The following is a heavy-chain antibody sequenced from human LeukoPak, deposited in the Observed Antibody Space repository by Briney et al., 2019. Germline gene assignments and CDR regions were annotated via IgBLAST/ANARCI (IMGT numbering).Heavy chain of an antibody. CDR3: ATQILLCHYY. CDR2: IYHSGST. CDR1: DYSISSGHY. D-gene: IGHD2/OR15-2a*01. J-gene: IGHJ4*02. Sequence: SETLSLTCAVSDYSISSGHYWGWIRQPPGKGLEWIGSIYHSGSTYYNPSLKSRVTISVDTSKNQFSLNLSSVTAADTAVYYCATQILLCHYYWGQGTLVTVSS. V-gene: IGHV4-38-2*01.